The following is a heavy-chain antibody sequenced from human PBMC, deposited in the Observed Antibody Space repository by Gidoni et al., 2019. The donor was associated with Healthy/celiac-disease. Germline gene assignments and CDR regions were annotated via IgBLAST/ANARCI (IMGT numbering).Heavy chain of an antibody. CDR1: GFTFSRYG. D-gene: IGHD3-10*01. V-gene: IGHV3-33*01. CDR3: ARDLNPFYGSGHSSGY. Sequence: QVQLVESGGGVVQPGRSLRLSCAASGFTFSRYGMHWVRQAPGKGLEWVAVIWYDGSNKYYADSVKGRFTISRDNSKNTLYLQMNSLRAEDTAVYYCARDLNPFYGSGHSSGYWGQGTLVTVSS. CDR2: IWYDGSNK. J-gene: IGHJ4*02.